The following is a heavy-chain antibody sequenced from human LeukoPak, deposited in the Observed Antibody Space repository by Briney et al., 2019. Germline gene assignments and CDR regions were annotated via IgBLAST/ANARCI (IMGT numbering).Heavy chain of an antibody. V-gene: IGHV4-4*07. J-gene: IGHJ4*02. CDR2: MSTSGKT. CDR3: ARDSRYYDYWSGYLDY. Sequence: SETLSLTCSVSGGFISNYYWSWIRRPAGKGLEWIGRMSTSGKTNYNPSLKSRVTMSVDTSNNQFFLNLSSVTAADTAVYYCARDSRYYDYWSGYLDYWGQGTLVTVPS. D-gene: IGHD3-3*01. CDR1: GGFISNYY.